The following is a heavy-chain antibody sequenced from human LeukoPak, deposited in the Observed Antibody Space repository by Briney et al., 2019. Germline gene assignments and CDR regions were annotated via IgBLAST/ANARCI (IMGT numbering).Heavy chain of an antibody. V-gene: IGHV3-9*03. J-gene: IGHJ3*02. Sequence: GGSLRLSCAASGFTFDDYAMHWVRQAPGKGQEWVSGISWNSGSIGYADSVKGRFTISRDNAKNSLYLQMNSLRAEDMALYYCAKGYCSSTSCYPSDAFDIWGQGTMVTVSS. CDR1: GFTFDDYA. CDR3: AKGYCSSTSCYPSDAFDI. CDR2: ISWNSGSI. D-gene: IGHD2-2*01.